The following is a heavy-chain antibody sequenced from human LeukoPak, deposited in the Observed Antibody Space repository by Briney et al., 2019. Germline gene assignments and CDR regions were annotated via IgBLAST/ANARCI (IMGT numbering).Heavy chain of an antibody. V-gene: IGHV4-4*07. CDR2: IYTSGST. J-gene: IGHJ6*03. D-gene: IGHD2-2*01. CDR1: GFTSEDYN. Sequence: PGGSLRLSCATSGFTSEDYNINWARQAPGKGLEWIGRIYTSGSTNYNPSLKSRVTMSVDTSKNQFSLKLSSVTAADTAVYYCARVDRYQLLGSYYYYMDVWGKGTTVTVSS. CDR3: ARVDRYQLLGSYYYYMDV.